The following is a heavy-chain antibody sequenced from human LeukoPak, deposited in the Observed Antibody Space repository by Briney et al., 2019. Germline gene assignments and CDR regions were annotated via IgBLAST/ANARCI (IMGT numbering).Heavy chain of an antibody. V-gene: IGHV3-73*01. CDR1: GFTFSGSA. Sequence: GGSLRLSCAASGFTFSGSAMHWVRQASGKGLEWVGRIRSKANSYATAYAASAKGRFTISRDDSKNTAYPQMNSLKTEDTAVYYCTRLDSSGSYYWGQGTLVTVSS. CDR2: IRSKANSYAT. CDR3: TRLDSSGSYY. D-gene: IGHD6-19*01. J-gene: IGHJ4*02.